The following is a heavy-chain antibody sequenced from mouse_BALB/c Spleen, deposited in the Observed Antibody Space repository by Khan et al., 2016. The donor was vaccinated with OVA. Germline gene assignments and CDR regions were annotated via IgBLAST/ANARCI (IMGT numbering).Heavy chain of an antibody. CDR3: AKFTPDYYSMDY. CDR1: GFSLTTYG. CDR2: IWGDGST. V-gene: IGHV2-3*01. Sequence: QVQLKDSGPGLVAPSQSLSITCSISGFSLTTYGVNWVRQPPGKGLEWLGVIWGDGSTNYHSTLKSRLIISKDNSKRQVFLTLNSLQTDDTATYYCAKFTPDYYSMDYWGQGTSVTVSS. J-gene: IGHJ4*01. D-gene: IGHD1-1*01.